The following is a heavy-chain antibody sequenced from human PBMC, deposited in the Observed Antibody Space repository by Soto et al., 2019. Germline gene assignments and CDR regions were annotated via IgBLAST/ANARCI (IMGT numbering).Heavy chain of an antibody. CDR3: AKEHSSSWYSFDY. CDR2: ISSSSTI. D-gene: IGHD6-13*01. Sequence: PGGSLRLSCAASGFTFSDYYMSWIRQAPGKGLEWVSYISSSSTIYYADSVKGRFTISRDNAKNSLYLQMNSLRDEDTAVYYCAKEHSSSWYSFDYWGQGTLVTVSS. CDR1: GFTFSDYY. V-gene: IGHV3-11*04. J-gene: IGHJ4*02.